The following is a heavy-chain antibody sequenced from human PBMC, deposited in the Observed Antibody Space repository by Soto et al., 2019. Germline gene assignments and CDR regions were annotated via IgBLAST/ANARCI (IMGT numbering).Heavy chain of an antibody. D-gene: IGHD4-17*01. V-gene: IGHV1-24*01. CDR2: FDPEDGET. J-gene: IGHJ4*02. CDR3: ATRDYGDYMNPGDY. Sequence: ASVKVSCKVSGYTLTELSMHWVRQAPGKGLEWMGGFDPEDGETIYAQKFQGRVTMTEDTSTDTAYMELSSLRSEDTAVYYCATRDYGDYMNPGDYWGQGTLVTVSS. CDR1: GYTLTELS.